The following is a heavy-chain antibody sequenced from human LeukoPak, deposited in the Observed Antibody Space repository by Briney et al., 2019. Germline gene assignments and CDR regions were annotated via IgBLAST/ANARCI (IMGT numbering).Heavy chain of an antibody. CDR1: GFTFSSYA. J-gene: IGHJ4*02. D-gene: IGHD3-9*01. V-gene: IGHV3-23*01. Sequence: GGSLRLSCAASGFTFSSYAMSWVRQAPGKGLEWVSAISGSGGSTYYADSVKGRFTISRDNSKNTLYLQMNSLRAEDTAVYYCAKHPLYAILTGYPHPGFDYWGQGTLVTVSS. CDR3: AKHPLYAILTGYPHPGFDY. CDR2: ISGSGGST.